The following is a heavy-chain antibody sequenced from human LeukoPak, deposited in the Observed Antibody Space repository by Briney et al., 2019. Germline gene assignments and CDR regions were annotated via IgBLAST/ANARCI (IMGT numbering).Heavy chain of an antibody. CDR1: GFTFSSYE. D-gene: IGHD3-3*01. CDR3: ARDRTTPYDSKIYNYYMDV. V-gene: IGHV3-48*03. J-gene: IGHJ6*03. CDR2: ISSSGSTI. Sequence: RAGGSLRLSCAASGFTFSSYEMNWVRQAPGKGLEWVSYISSSGSTIYYADSVKGRFTISRDNAKNSLYLQMNSLRAEDTAVYYCARDRTTPYDSKIYNYYMDVWGKGTTVTVSS.